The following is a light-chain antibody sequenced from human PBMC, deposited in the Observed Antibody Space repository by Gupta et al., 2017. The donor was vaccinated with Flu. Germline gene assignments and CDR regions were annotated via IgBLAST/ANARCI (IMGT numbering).Light chain of an antibody. CDR3: QQYNNWPPLT. CDR2: DAS. Sequence: ATLSVSPVERATLSCRASQSVISKLAWCQQKPGQAPRLLIYDASTRATGIPARFSGSGCGTEFSLIISSLQSEEFSVYYCQQYNNWPPLTFGGGTKVEIK. J-gene: IGKJ4*01. CDR1: QSVISK. V-gene: IGKV3-15*01.